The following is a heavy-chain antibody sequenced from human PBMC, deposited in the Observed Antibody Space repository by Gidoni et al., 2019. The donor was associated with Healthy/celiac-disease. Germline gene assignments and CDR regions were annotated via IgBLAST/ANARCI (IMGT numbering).Heavy chain of an antibody. Sequence: VQLVESGGGLVQPGRSLRLSCRASGFTFGDSAMSWFRQAPGKGLEWVGFIRSKAYGGTTEYAASVKGRFTISRDDSKSIAYLQMNSLKTEDTAVYYCTRDPVSGYGDYYYYGMDVWGQGTTVTVSS. D-gene: IGHD4-17*01. CDR1: GFTFGDSA. J-gene: IGHJ6*02. V-gene: IGHV3-49*03. CDR2: IRSKAYGGTT. CDR3: TRDPVSGYGDYYYYGMDV.